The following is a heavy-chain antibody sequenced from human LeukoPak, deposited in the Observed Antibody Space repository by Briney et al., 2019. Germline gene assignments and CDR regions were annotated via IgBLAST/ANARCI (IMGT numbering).Heavy chain of an antibody. CDR2: INPSGSP. Sequence: PSETLSLTCAVYGGSFSGYYRSWIRQPPGKGLEWIGEINPSGSPNYNPSLKSRVTISVDTFKNQFSLKLSSMTAADTAVYYCARGQVKQQLLPRTGSRDYYYYMDVWGKGTTVTVSS. CDR1: GGSFSGYY. D-gene: IGHD6-13*01. CDR3: ARGQVKQQLLPRTGSRDYYYYMDV. J-gene: IGHJ6*03. V-gene: IGHV4-34*01.